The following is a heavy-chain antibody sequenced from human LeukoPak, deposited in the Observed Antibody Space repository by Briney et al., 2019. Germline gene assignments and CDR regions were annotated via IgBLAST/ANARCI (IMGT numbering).Heavy chain of an antibody. Sequence: ASVHVSCKASGYSFTGYYIHWVRQAPGQGREWMGRINPNSGGTNYARKFQVRLTMTRDTSISTAYMELSRLTSDDTAVYFCARDLEALAAIDYWGQGTLVTVSS. D-gene: IGHD2-15*01. CDR3: ARDLEALAAIDY. CDR1: GYSFTGYY. CDR2: INPNSGGT. V-gene: IGHV1-2*06. J-gene: IGHJ4*02.